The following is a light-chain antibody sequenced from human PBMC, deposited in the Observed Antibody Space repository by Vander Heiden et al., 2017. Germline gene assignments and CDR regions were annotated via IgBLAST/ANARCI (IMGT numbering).Light chain of an antibody. J-gene: IGKJ3*01. CDR1: QTILYSPNNRNY. V-gene: IGKV4-1*01. Sequence: DIVMTQSPDSLAVSLGERATIKCKSIQTILYSPNNRNYLAWYQQKPGQPPKLLIYWASTRESGVPDRFSGSGSGTDFTLTISGLQAEDVAVYYCQQYYSTPPSFTFGPGTKVEIK. CDR3: QQYYSTPPSFT. CDR2: WAS.